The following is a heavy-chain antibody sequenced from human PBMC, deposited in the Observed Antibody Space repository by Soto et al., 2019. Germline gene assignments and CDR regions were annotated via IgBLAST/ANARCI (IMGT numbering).Heavy chain of an antibody. Sequence: EVQLVESGGGLVQPGRSLRLSCAASGFTFDDYAMHWVRQAPGKGLEWVSGISWNSGSIGYADSVKGRFTISRDNAKNSLYLQMNSLRAEDTALYYCATDRVLGSSWPYYYGMDVWGQGTTVTVSS. J-gene: IGHJ6*02. CDR3: ATDRVLGSSWPYYYGMDV. CDR2: ISWNSGSI. D-gene: IGHD6-13*01. V-gene: IGHV3-9*01. CDR1: GFTFDDYA.